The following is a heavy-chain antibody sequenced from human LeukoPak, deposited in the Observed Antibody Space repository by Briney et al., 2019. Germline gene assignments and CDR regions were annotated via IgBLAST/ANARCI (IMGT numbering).Heavy chain of an antibody. D-gene: IGHD2-15*01. CDR1: GDSISSYY. CDR2: IFYSGST. Sequence: PSETLSLTCTVSGDSISSYYWSWIRQPPGEDLEWIGYIFYSGSTHYNPSLRSRVTISIDPSKTQFSLNLASVTAADTAVYYCAKGGCRGTCNPLAYWGQGALVTVSP. V-gene: IGHV4-59*08. CDR3: AKGGCRGTCNPLAY. J-gene: IGHJ4*02.